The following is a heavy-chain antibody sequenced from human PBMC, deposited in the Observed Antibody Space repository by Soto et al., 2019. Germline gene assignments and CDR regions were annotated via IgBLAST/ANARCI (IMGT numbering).Heavy chain of an antibody. V-gene: IGHV3-33*01. J-gene: IGHJ2*01. CDR3: AREAHSYGYIADWWYFDL. D-gene: IGHD5-18*01. CDR2: IWYDGSNK. CDR1: GFTFSSYG. Sequence: QVQLVESGGGVVQPGRSLRLSCAASGFTFSSYGMHWVRQAPGKGLEWVAVIWYDGSNKYYADSVKGRFTISRDNSKNKLYLQMNSLRAEDTAVYYCAREAHSYGYIADWWYFDLWGRGTLVTVAS.